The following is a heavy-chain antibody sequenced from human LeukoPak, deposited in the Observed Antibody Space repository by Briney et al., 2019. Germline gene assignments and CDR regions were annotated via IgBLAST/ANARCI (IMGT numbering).Heavy chain of an antibody. CDR2: IYTSGST. Sequence: SETLSLTCTVSGGSISSYYWSWIRQPAGKGLEWIGRIYTSGSTNYNPSLKSRVTISVDTSKNQFSLKLSSVTAADTAVYYCARGRSSGWAYYYYYYMDVWGKGTTVTVSS. CDR3: ARGRSSGWAYYYYYYMDV. CDR1: GGSISSYY. V-gene: IGHV4-4*07. J-gene: IGHJ6*03. D-gene: IGHD6-19*01.